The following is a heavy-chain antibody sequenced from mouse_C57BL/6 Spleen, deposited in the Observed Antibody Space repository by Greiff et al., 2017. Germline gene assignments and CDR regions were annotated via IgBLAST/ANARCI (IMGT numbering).Heavy chain of an antibody. V-gene: IGHV3-8*01. CDR2: ISYSGST. CDR3: ARYRNYGSSSYYFDY. CDR1: GYSITSDY. D-gene: IGHD1-1*01. J-gene: IGHJ2*01. Sequence: EVKLQESGPGLAKPSQTLSLTSSVTGYSITSDYWNWIRKFPGNKLEYMGYISYSGSTYYNPSLKSRISITRDTSKNQYYLQLNSVTTEDTATYYCARYRNYGSSSYYFDYWGQGTTLTVSS.